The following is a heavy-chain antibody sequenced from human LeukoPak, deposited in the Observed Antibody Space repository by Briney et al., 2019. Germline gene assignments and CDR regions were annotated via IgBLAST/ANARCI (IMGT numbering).Heavy chain of an antibody. Sequence: SETLSLTCAVYGGSFSGYYWSWIRQPPGKGLEWIGEINHSGSTYYNPSLKSRVTISVDTSKNQFSLKLSSVTAADTAVYYCARGLYNWNRNWFDPWGQGTLVTVSS. CDR2: INHSGST. D-gene: IGHD1-20*01. CDR1: GGSFSGYY. J-gene: IGHJ5*02. CDR3: ARGLYNWNRNWFDP. V-gene: IGHV4-34*01.